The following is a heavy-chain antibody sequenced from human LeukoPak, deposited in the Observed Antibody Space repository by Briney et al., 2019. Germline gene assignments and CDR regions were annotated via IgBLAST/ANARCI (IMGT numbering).Heavy chain of an antibody. CDR3: ARDLLCGGDCFYFDY. CDR2: IYYSGST. Sequence: SETLSLTCTVSGGSISGSSYYWGWIRQPPGKGLEWIGSIYYSGSTYYNPSLKSRVTISVDTSKNQFSLKLNSVTAADTAVYYCARDLLCGGDCFYFDYWGQGTLVTVSS. V-gene: IGHV4-39*07. J-gene: IGHJ4*02. D-gene: IGHD2-21*02. CDR1: GGSISGSSYY.